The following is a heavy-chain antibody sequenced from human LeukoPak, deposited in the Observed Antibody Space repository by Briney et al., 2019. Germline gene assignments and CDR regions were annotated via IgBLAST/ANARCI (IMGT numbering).Heavy chain of an antibody. J-gene: IGHJ5*02. D-gene: IGHD3-10*01. V-gene: IGHV1-46*01. CDR1: GYTFTSYY. CDR3: ARESGIAYGSGFDP. CDR2: INPSDGST. Sequence: GASVKVSCKASGYTFTSYYLHWVRQAPEQGLQWMAIINPSDGSTTYAQKFQGRVTMTRDTSTSTVYMELRSLRSDDTAVYYCARESGIAYGSGFDPWGQGTLVTVSS.